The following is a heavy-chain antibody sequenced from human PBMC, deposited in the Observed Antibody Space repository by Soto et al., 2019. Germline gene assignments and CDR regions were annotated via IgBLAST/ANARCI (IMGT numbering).Heavy chain of an antibody. V-gene: IGHV1-46*01. J-gene: IGHJ4*02. CDR1: GYTFTSYY. CDR2: INPSGGST. D-gene: IGHD6-13*01. Sequence: SVKVSRKASGYTFTSYYMHWVRQAPGQGLEWMGIINPSGGSTSYAQKFQGRVTMTRDTSTSTVYMELSSLRSEDTAVYYCARARDGIAAAGTLDYWGQGTLVTVSS. CDR3: ARARDGIAAAGTLDY.